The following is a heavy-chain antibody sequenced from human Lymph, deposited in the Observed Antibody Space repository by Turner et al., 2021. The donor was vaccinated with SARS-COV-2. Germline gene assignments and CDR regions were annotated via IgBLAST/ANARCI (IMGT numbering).Heavy chain of an antibody. CDR1: GYTFTRYD. D-gene: IGHD3-9*01. CDR3: ARAAQLTVWFDP. J-gene: IGHJ5*02. CDR2: MDPNSGNT. Sequence: QVQLVQSGAEVKKPGASVKVSCMASGYTFTRYDINWVRQANGQGLEWMGWMDPNSGNTGYAQKFQGRVTMTRNTSISTAYMELSSLRSEDTAVYYCARAAQLTVWFDPWGQGTLVTVSS. V-gene: IGHV1-8*01.